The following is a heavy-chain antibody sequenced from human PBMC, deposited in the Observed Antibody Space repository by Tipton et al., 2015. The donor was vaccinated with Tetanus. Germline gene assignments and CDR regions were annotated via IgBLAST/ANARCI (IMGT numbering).Heavy chain of an antibody. J-gene: IGHJ6*02. CDR3: ARDRGVRGGYYYYHGMDV. D-gene: IGHD3-10*01. Sequence: TLSLTCTVSGGFSSGDYYWSWIRQHPGKGLEWIAYINYSGSTYYNPSLKSRVTISVDTSQKQISLKVNSVTAADTAVYYCARDRGVRGGYYYYHGMDVWGQGTTVTVSS. V-gene: IGHV4-31*03. CDR1: GGFSSGDYY. CDR2: INYSGST.